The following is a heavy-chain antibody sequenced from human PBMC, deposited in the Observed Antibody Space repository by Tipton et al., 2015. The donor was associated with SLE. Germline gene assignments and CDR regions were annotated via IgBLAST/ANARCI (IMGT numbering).Heavy chain of an antibody. CDR1: GFTFSSYA. J-gene: IGHJ5*02. V-gene: IGHV3-30*04. CDR2: ISYDGSNK. CDR3: ARESISVFGEVTTAWYDP. D-gene: IGHD3-3*01. Sequence: SLRLSCAASGFTFSSYAMHWVRQAPGKGLEWVAVISYDGSNKYYADSVKGRFTISRDNSKNTLYLQMNSLRAEDTAVYYCARESISVFGEVTTAWYDPWGQGTLVFVSS.